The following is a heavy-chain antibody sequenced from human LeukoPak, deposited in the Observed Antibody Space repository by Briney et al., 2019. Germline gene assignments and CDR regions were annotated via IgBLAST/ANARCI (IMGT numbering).Heavy chain of an antibody. V-gene: IGHV1-18*01. CDR3: TREVGIRGHFDY. Sequence: GASVKVSCKASGYTFTNYHIAWVRQVPGQGLEWMGWVSTNDGNTVYAQRLQGRVTMTTDTSTSVAYMELRSLTSDDTAVYYCTREVGIRGHFDYWGRGTPVTVSS. CDR2: VSTNDGNT. CDR1: GYTFTNYH. D-gene: IGHD1-26*01. J-gene: IGHJ4*02.